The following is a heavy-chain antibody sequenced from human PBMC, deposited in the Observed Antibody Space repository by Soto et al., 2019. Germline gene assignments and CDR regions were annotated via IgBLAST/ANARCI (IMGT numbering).Heavy chain of an antibody. CDR3: VRMSGSDYNNWFDP. CDR1: GYTFTSYG. J-gene: IGHJ5*02. CDR2: ISTYSGKT. V-gene: IGHV1-18*01. D-gene: IGHD3-10*01. Sequence: QVQLVQSGAEVRKPGASVKVSCKASGYTFTSYGISWVRQAPGQGLEWMGWISTYSGKTNYGQKFQGRVTMTTDTSTSAAYMELKSLRSDDTAVYYCVRMSGSDYNNWFDPWGQGTLVTVAS.